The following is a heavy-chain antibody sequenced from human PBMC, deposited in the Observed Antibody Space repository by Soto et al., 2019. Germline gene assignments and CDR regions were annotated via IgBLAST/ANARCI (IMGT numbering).Heavy chain of an antibody. Sequence: PGGSLRLSCAAVGFTFRNYAMNWVRQAPGKGLELVSSISSNGGSAYYADSVKGRFTISRDNSKNTLYLQMNSLRADDTAVYYCARGYCSAVGCYVHYYYGFDVWGQGTTVTVSS. J-gene: IGHJ6*02. CDR2: ISSNGGSA. V-gene: IGHV3-23*01. CDR3: ARGYCSAVGCYVHYYYGFDV. CDR1: GFTFRNYA. D-gene: IGHD2-15*01.